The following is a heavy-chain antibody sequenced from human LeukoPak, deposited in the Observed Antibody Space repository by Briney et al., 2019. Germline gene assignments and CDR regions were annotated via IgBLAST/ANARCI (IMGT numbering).Heavy chain of an antibody. CDR2: INWNGGST. J-gene: IGHJ4*02. D-gene: IGHD2-15*01. CDR3: AKEDCSGGRCYSLHY. V-gene: IGHV3-20*04. CDR1: GFTFDDYG. Sequence: GGSLRLSCAASGFTFDDYGVTWVRQTPGKGLEWVSTINWNGGSTAYADSVKGRFTISRDNAKNSLYLQMNSLRAEDAAVYYCAKEDCSGGRCYSLHYWGQGTLVTVSS.